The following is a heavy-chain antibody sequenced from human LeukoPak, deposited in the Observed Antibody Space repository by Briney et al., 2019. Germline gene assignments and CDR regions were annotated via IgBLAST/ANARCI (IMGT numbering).Heavy chain of an antibody. D-gene: IGHD6-19*01. Sequence: PSETLSLTRTVSGVSLSIYYWIWIRPPPGKGLECIGYIYHSGSTNYNPSLKSRVTISVDTSKNQFSLKLSSVTAADTAVYYCARHAGCSSDWYGHWGRGTLVTVSS. CDR1: GVSLSIYY. CDR3: ARHAGCSSDWYGH. CDR2: IYHSGST. J-gene: IGHJ5*02. V-gene: IGHV4-59*08.